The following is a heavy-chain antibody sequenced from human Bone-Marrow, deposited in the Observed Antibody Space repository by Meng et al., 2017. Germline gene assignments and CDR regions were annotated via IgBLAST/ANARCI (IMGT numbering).Heavy chain of an antibody. J-gene: IGHJ4*02. CDR2: INHSGST. Sequence: VQQWGAGLLTPAEALSLTCAVDGGSFSGYYWSWIRQPPGKGLEWIGEINHSGSTNYNPSLKSRVTISVDTSKNQFSLKLSSVTAADTAVYYCARLAYDSSGYWFDYWGQGTLVTVSS. CDR3: ARLAYDSSGYWFDY. D-gene: IGHD3-22*01. V-gene: IGHV4-34*01. CDR1: GGSFSGYY.